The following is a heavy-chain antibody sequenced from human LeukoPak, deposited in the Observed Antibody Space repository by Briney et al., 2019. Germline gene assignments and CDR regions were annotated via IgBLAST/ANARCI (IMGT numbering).Heavy chain of an antibody. CDR3: ARGNPYYYDSSGYYLGS. D-gene: IGHD3-22*01. CDR2: INHSGST. V-gene: IGHV4-34*01. J-gene: IGHJ4*02. CDR1: GGSFSGYY. Sequence: SETLSLTCAVYGGSFSGYYWSWIRQPPGKGLEWIGEINHSGSTNYNPSLKSRVTISVDTSKNQFSLKLSSVTAADTAVYYCARGNPYYYDSSGYYLGSWGQGTLVTVSS.